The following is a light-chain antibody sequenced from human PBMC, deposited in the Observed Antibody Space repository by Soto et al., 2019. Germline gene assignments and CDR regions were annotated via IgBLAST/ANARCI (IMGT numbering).Light chain of an antibody. CDR1: STDIGGYNF. CDR2: EVS. CDR3: ASYGGNNNLL. J-gene: IGLJ2*01. Sequence: QSALTQPPSASGSPGQSVTISCTGTSTDIGGYNFVSWYQQHPGKAPKLMMFEVSRRPSGVPDRFSASKFGNTASLTVSGLQAEDEADYYCASYGGNNNLLFGGGTKVTVL. V-gene: IGLV2-8*01.